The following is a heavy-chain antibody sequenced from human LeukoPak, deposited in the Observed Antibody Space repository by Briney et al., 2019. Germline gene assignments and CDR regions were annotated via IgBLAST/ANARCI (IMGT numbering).Heavy chain of an antibody. V-gene: IGHV1-2*02. D-gene: IGHD3-10*01. CDR1: GYTFTGYY. CDR2: INPNSGGT. Sequence: GASVKVSCKASGYTFTGYYMHWVRQAPGQGLEWMGWINPNSGGTNYAQKFQGRVTMTRDTSISTAYMELSRLRSDDTAVYYCARGEANTMVRGLYRDYWGQGTLVTVSS. CDR3: ARGEANTMVRGLYRDY. J-gene: IGHJ4*02.